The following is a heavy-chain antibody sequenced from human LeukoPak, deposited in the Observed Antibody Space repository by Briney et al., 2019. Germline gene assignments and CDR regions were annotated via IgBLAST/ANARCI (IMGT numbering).Heavy chain of an antibody. CDR1: GYTFTGYY. CDR2: INPNGGGT. V-gene: IGHV1-2*02. D-gene: IGHD6-13*01. CDR3: ARGSSPSSDAFDI. J-gene: IGHJ3*02. Sequence: ASVKVSCKASGYTFTGYYMHWVRQAPGQGLEWMGWINPNGGGTNYAQKFQGRVTMTRDTSISTAYMELSRLRSDDTAVYYCARGSSPSSDAFDIWGQGTMVTVSS.